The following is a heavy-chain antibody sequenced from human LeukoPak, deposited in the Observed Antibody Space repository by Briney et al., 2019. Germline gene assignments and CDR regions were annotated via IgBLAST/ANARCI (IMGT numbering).Heavy chain of an antibody. CDR3: AKFEGATIPGWFNDY. CDR1: EFIFSDYA. V-gene: IGHV3-23*05. J-gene: IGHJ4*02. D-gene: IGHD6-19*01. CDR2: IDKTTYPT. Sequence: PGGSLRLSCAASEFIFSDYAMGWVRQAPGKGLEWVSTIDKTTYPTFYADSVKGRCTISRDNSKNTLYLQMNSLRTEDTAVYFCAKFEGATIPGWFNDYWGQGILVTVSS.